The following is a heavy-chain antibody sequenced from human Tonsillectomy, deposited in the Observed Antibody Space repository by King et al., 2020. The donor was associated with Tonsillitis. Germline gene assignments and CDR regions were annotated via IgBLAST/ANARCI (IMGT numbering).Heavy chain of an antibody. CDR3: ARDGIISGSSFAFDY. Sequence: VQLVESGGGLVQPGGSLRLSCAASGFTFSSYLMSWVRQAPGKGLEWVANIKQDGREKYYVDSVKGRFTISRENAKNSLYLQMNSLRAEDTAVYYCARDGIISGSSFAFDYWGQGTLVTVSS. CDR1: GFTFSSYL. D-gene: IGHD1-26*01. V-gene: IGHV3-7*03. CDR2: IKQDGREK. J-gene: IGHJ4*02.